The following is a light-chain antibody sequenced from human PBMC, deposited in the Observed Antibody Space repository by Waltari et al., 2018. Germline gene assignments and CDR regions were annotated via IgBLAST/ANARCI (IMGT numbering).Light chain of an antibody. CDR3: QQGNSFPPT. V-gene: IGKV1-12*01. CDR1: QGISTW. CDR2: GAS. Sequence: IQMTQSPSSVSASVGDRVTITCRASQGISTWLAWYQQKPGQAPKVLIYGASTLLTGVPSRFSGSGSGTEFTLTISGLQPEDFATDFCQQGNSFPPTFGQGTRVEV. J-gene: IGKJ1*01.